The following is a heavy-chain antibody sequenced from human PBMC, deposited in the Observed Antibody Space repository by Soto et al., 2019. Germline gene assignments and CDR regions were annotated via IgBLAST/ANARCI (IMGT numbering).Heavy chain of an antibody. Sequence: GGSLRLSCAASGFSFVNYSMNWVRQAPGKGLEWVSGLSGSGTSTYYADSVKGRFTISRDNSRDTLFLQMNSLTADDTAVYYCAKATTNGGWFNPFDSWGQGALVTVSS. V-gene: IGHV3-23*01. CDR3: AKATTNGGWFNPFDS. CDR2: LSGSGTST. J-gene: IGHJ4*02. D-gene: IGHD6-19*01. CDR1: GFSFVNYS.